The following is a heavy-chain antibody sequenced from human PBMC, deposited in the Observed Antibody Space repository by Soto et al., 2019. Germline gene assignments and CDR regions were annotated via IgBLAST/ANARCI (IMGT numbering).Heavy chain of an antibody. CDR3: ASEGVGATRPGDY. CDR1: GGSVSSGSYY. CDR2: IYYSGST. Sequence: PSETLSLTCTVSGGSVSSGSYYWSWIRQPPGKGLEWIGYIYYSGSTNYNPSLKSRVTISVDTSKNQFSLKLSSVTAADTAVYYCASEGVGATRPGDYWGQGTLVTVSS. J-gene: IGHJ4*02. V-gene: IGHV4-61*01. D-gene: IGHD1-26*01.